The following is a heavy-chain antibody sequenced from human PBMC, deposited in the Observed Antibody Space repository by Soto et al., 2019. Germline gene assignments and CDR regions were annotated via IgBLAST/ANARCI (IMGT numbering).Heavy chain of an antibody. CDR2: IIPIFGTA. CDR1: GGTFSSYA. CDR3: ARDLESSGYSLAY. Sequence: QVQLVQSGAEVKKPGSSVKVSCKASGGTFSSYAISWVRQAPGQGLEWTGGIIPIFGTANYAQKFQGRVTITADESTSTAYMELSSLRTEDTAVYYCARDLESSGYSLAYWGQGTLVTVSS. D-gene: IGHD3-22*01. V-gene: IGHV1-69*01. J-gene: IGHJ4*02.